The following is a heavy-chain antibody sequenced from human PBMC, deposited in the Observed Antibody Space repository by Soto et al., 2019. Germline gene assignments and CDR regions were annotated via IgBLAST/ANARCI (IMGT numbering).Heavy chain of an antibody. CDR3: ARLSRPNYYDTSGFFKDNWFDP. V-gene: IGHV1-69*13. Sequence: SVKVSCKASGGTFNSYDINWVRQAPGQGLEWMGGIIPIVEAPKYAQKFQGRVTITADESTNTVYMELSSLRSEDTAMYYCARLSRPNYYDTSGFFKDNWFDPWGQGTLVTVSS. CDR1: GGTFNSYD. J-gene: IGHJ5*02. D-gene: IGHD3-22*01. CDR2: IIPIVEAP.